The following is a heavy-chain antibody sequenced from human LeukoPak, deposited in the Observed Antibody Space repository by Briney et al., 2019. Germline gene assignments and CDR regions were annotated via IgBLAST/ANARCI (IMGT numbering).Heavy chain of an antibody. D-gene: IGHD6-25*01. CDR3: ARAFPPLRTSAAGDF. CDR2: ISSSSSAT. CDR1: GFTFGNYN. J-gene: IGHJ4*02. Sequence: PGGSLRLSCAASGFTFGNYNFIWVRQAPGKGPEWVSYISSSSSATHYADSVKGRFTISRDNAKNSLYLQMNSLRAEDTAVYYCARAFPPLRTSAAGDFWGQGTLVTVSS. V-gene: IGHV3-48*01.